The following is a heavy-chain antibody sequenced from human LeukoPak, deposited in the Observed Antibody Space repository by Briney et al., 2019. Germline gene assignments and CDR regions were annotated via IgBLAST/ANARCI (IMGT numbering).Heavy chain of an antibody. CDR1: GGSFSGYY. D-gene: IGHD1-26*01. CDR3: AREEVEASFDY. CDR2: INHSGST. Sequence: SETLSLTCAVYGGSFSGYYRSWIRQPPGKGLEWIGEINHSGSTNYNPSLKSRVTISVDTSKNQFSLKLSSVTAADTAVYYCAREEVEASFDYWGQGTLVTVSS. J-gene: IGHJ4*02. V-gene: IGHV4-34*01.